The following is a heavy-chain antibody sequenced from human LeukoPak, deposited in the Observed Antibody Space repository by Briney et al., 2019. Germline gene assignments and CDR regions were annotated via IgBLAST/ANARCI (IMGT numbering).Heavy chain of an antibody. CDR1: GGTFSSYA. Sequence: SVKVSCKASGGTFSSYAISWVRQAPGQGLEWMGRSIPILGIANYAQKFQGRVTITADKSTNTAYMQLRSLRSEDTAVYYCASPIPTYYRGYSGYDRSYWYFDLWGRGTLVTVSS. J-gene: IGHJ2*01. D-gene: IGHD5-12*01. V-gene: IGHV1-69*04. CDR3: ASPIPTYYRGYSGYDRSYWYFDL. CDR2: SIPILGIA.